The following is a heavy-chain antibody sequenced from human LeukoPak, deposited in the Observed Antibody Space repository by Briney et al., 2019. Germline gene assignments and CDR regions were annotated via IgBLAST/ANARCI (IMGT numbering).Heavy chain of an antibody. CDR3: ARDQGGGSAVDI. D-gene: IGHD1-26*01. J-gene: IGHJ3*02. CDR2: INPNSGGT. Sequence: EASVKVSCKASGYTFTGYYMHWVRQAPGQGLEWMGWINPNSGGTNYAQKFQGRVTMTRDTSISTAYMELSRLRSDDTAVYYCARDQGGGSAVDIWGQGTMVTVSS. V-gene: IGHV1-2*02. CDR1: GYTFTGYY.